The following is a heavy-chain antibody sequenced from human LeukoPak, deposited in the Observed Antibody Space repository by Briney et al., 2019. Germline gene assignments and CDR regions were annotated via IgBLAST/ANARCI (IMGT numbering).Heavy chain of an antibody. Sequence: ASVKVSCKAFGYTFTSNYMHWVRQAPGQGPEWMGVISPSGGSTTYAQKFQGRVTITADKSTSTVYMELSSLRSEDTAVYYCARDRWPVTRIQYYYYMDVWGKGTTVTVSS. J-gene: IGHJ6*03. CDR3: ARDRWPVTRIQYYYYMDV. D-gene: IGHD4-17*01. CDR2: ISPSGGST. V-gene: IGHV1-46*01. CDR1: GYTFTSNY.